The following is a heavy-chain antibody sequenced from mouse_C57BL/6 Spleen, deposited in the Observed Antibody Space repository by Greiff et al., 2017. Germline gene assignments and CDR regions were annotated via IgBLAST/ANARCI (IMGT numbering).Heavy chain of an antibody. D-gene: IGHD2-4*01. Sequence: DVKLVESGPGFVKPSQSLSLSCSVTGFSFTSGSYCNWIRQFPGNKLEWMGYISYDGSNNYNPSLRNRISITRDTTKNQFFLKLNSVTTEDTATYYCAGGGYDYRFDYWGQGTTLTVSS. CDR3: AGGGYDYRFDY. V-gene: IGHV3-6*01. J-gene: IGHJ2*01. CDR2: ISYDGSN. CDR1: GFSFTSGSY.